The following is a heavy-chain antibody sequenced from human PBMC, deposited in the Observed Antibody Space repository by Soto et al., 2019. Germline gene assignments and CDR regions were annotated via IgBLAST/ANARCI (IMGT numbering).Heavy chain of an antibody. CDR3: ARGQSIVAAIDYFDY. J-gene: IGHJ4*02. CDR2: IYHSGRT. V-gene: IGHV4-30-2*01. CDR1: GAYVSSAGYS. Sequence: QPQLQEYGSGLVKPSLTVSLTCSVSGAYVSSAGYSWSRIRQPPGKGLEWIGYIYHSGRTYGSVTTSYNPSLKSRVTISVDRSTNQFSLNLISVTAADTAVYFCARGQSIVAAIDYFDYWGQGSLVTVSS. D-gene: IGHD5-12*01.